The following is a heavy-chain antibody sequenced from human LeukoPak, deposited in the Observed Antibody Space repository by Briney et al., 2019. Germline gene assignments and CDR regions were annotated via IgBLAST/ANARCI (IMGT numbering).Heavy chain of an antibody. CDR1: GFTFSSYS. Sequence: GGSLRLSCAASGFTFSSYSMNWVRQAPGKGLEWVSYISSSSSTIHYADSVKGRFTISRDNSKNTLYLQMNSLRAEDTAVYYCARDGAARDVDYWGQGTLVTVSS. J-gene: IGHJ4*02. V-gene: IGHV3-48*01. CDR3: ARDGAARDVDY. D-gene: IGHD6-6*01. CDR2: ISSSSSTI.